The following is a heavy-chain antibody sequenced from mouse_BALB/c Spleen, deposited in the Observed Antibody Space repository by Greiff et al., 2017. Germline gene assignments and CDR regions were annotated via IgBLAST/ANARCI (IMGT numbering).Heavy chain of an antibody. Sequence: EVQRVESGGGLVQPGGSLKLSCAASGFTFSSYTMSWVRQTPEKRLEWVAYISNGGGSTYYPDTVKGRFTISRDNAKNTLYLQMSSLKSEDTAMYYCARSLPYYGNYDAMDYWGQGTSVTVSS. CDR3: ARSLPYYGNYDAMDY. J-gene: IGHJ4*01. D-gene: IGHD2-10*01. V-gene: IGHV5-12-2*01. CDR1: GFTFSSYT. CDR2: ISNGGGST.